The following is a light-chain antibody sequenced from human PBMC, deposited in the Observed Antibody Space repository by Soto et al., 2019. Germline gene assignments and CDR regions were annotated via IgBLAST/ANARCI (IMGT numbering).Light chain of an antibody. V-gene: IGKV1-8*01. J-gene: IGKJ3*01. CDR2: AAS. CDR1: QDISSY. CDR3: QQYYSSPFT. Sequence: AIRMTQSPSSLSASTGDRVTITCRASQDISSYFAWYQQKPGKAPKLLIYAASTLQSGVPSRFSGSGSGTEFTLTISCLQSEDFATYYCQQYYSSPFTFGPGNKVDI.